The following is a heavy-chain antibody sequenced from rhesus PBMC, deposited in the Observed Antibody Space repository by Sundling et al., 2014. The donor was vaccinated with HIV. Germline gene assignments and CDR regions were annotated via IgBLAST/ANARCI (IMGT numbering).Heavy chain of an antibody. CDR1: GGSISGDYG. CDR2: IGGSSGST. Sequence: QVQLQESGPGLVRPSETLSLTCAVSGGSISGDYGWGWIRQPPGKGLEWIGYIGGSSGSTYYNPSLKSRVTFSTDTSKNQFSLKLSSVTAADTAVYYCARGEWLQMGGFGYWGPGVLVIVSS. CDR3: ARGEWLQMGGFGY. J-gene: IGHJ4*01. D-gene: IGHD2-21*01. V-gene: IGHV4-165*01.